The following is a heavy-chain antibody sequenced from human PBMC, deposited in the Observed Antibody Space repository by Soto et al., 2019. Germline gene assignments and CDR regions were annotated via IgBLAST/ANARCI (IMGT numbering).Heavy chain of an antibody. CDR3: TPGPLLFMEDY. J-gene: IGHJ4*02. Sequence: GGSLRPSCAAFGFTFSNAWMNWVRQAPGKGLEWVGRIKSKTDGGTTDYAAPVKGRFTISRDDSKNTLYLQMNSLKTEDTAAYYCTPGPLLFMEDYWGQGTLVTVSS. D-gene: IGHD1-26*01. CDR1: GFTFSNAW. CDR2: IKSKTDGGTT. V-gene: IGHV3-15*07.